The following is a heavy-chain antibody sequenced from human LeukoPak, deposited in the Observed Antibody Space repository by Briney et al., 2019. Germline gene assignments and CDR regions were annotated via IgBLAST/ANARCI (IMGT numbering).Heavy chain of an antibody. V-gene: IGHV1-8*01. CDR2: MNPNSGNT. CDR3: AKQIRGSYSGAFDI. J-gene: IGHJ3*02. CDR1: GYIFTSYD. Sequence: GASVKVSCKASGYIFTSYDINWVRQATGQGLEWMGWMNPNSGNTGYAQKLQGRVTMTTDTSTSTAYMELRSLRSDDTAVYYCAKQIRGSYSGAFDIWGQGTMVTVSS. D-gene: IGHD1-26*01.